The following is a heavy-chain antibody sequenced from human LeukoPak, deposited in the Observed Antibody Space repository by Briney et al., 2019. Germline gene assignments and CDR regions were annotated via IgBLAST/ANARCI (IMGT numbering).Heavy chain of an antibody. CDR3: ARVLYCSGGSCYDQYFQH. Sequence: SGGSLRLSCAASGFTVSSNYMSWVRQAPGKGLEWVSGIYSGGSTYYADSVKGRFTISRDNSKNTLYLQMNSLRAEDTAVYYCARVLYCSGGSCYDQYFQHWGQGTLVTVSS. CDR1: GFTVSSNY. D-gene: IGHD2-15*01. CDR2: IYSGGST. V-gene: IGHV3-66*01. J-gene: IGHJ1*01.